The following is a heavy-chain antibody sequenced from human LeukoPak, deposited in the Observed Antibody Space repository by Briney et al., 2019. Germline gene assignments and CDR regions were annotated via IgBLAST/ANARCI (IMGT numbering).Heavy chain of an antibody. V-gene: IGHV3-21*04. J-gene: IGHJ6*03. Sequence: GGSLRLSCAASGFTFSGYSMNWVRQAPGKGLGWVSSISSRSSYIYYTDSVKGRFTISRDNAKNSLYLQMNSLRAEDTAVYYCAKVGSSGWYTGYYYMDVWGKGTTVTISS. D-gene: IGHD6-19*01. CDR3: AKVGSSGWYTGYYYMDV. CDR1: GFTFSGYS. CDR2: ISSRSSYI.